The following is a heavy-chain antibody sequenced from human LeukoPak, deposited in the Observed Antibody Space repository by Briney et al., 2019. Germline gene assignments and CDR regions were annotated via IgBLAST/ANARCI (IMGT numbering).Heavy chain of an antibody. CDR2: ICADGSNK. CDR3: ARVLDGSHCSFHY. J-gene: IGHJ4*02. CDR1: GFTFSNYA. V-gene: IGHV3-33*01. D-gene: IGHD1-26*01. Sequence: GASLKLSCAASGFTFSNYAMHWVRQAPGQGLEWMALICADGSNKYYADYLKGRFTITRDTSKTTLSLQLSSLRAEDTAVYYCARVLDGSHCSFHYCGQGTLVTVYS.